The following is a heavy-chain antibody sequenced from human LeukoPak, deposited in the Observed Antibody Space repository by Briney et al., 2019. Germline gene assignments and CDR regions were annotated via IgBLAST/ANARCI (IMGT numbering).Heavy chain of an antibody. J-gene: IGHJ4*02. V-gene: IGHV3-23*01. CDR3: ARTNNPYNSGWYLGTTDY. Sequence: GGSLRLSCAASGFTFNNYAMSWVRQAPGKGLEWVSAIGASGGSTYYTESVKGRFTISRDNSKNTLFLQMNSLRAKDTALYYCARTNNPYNSGWYLGTTDYWGQGSLVTVSS. D-gene: IGHD6-19*01. CDR1: GFTFNNYA. CDR2: IGASGGST.